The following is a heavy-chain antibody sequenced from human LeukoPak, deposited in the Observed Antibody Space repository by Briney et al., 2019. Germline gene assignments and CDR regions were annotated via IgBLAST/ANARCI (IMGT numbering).Heavy chain of an antibody. CDR2: ISSSSSYI. D-gene: IGHD6-6*01. CDR3: ARDFIAARYFDY. J-gene: IGHJ4*02. V-gene: IGHV3-21*01. Sequence: SISSSSSYIYYADSVKGRFTISRDNAKNSLYLQMNSLRAEDTAVYYCARDFIAARYFDYWGQGTLVTVSS.